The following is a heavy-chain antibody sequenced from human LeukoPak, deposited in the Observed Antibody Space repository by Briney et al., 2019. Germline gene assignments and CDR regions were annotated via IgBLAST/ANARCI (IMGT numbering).Heavy chain of an antibody. CDR3: ARGNAHAFDI. CDR1: GFTLSSYW. J-gene: IGHJ3*02. V-gene: IGHV3-74*01. CDR2: INSDGSGI. Sequence: GGSLRLPWAVSGFTLSSYWMHWVRQLPGKGLVWVSRINSDGSGISYAGSVKGRFTISRDNAKNTLYLQMNSLRAEDTAVYYCARGNAHAFDIWGQGTMVIVSS.